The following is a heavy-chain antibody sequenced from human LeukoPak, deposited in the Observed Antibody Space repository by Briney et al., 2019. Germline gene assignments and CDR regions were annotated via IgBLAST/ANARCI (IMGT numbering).Heavy chain of an antibody. CDR3: ARHITFGGSGSYYYAFDI. Sequence: GGSLRLSCAASGFTFSSYWMSWVRQAPGKGLEWVANIMEDGSEKYYVDSVKGRFTISRDNAKNSLYLQMNSLRAEDTAVYYCARHITFGGSGSYYYAFDIWGQGTMVTVSS. CDR1: GFTFSSYW. V-gene: IGHV3-7*01. D-gene: IGHD1-26*01. CDR2: IMEDGSEK. J-gene: IGHJ3*02.